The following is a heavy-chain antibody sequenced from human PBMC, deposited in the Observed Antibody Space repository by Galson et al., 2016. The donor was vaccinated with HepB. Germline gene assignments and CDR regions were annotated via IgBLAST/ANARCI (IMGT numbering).Heavy chain of an antibody. CDR1: GFSFTSHW. CDR3: ARGVRGRGPTYYYFYFMDV. CDR2: INSDGRTT. V-gene: IGHV3-74*01. Sequence: SLRLSCAASGFSFTSHWMHWVRQAPGKGPVWVSHINSDGRTTRYTDSVKGRFTISRDIAKNTLYLQMNSLRAEDTAVYFCARGVRGRGPTYYYFYFMDVWGKGTAVTVSS. D-gene: IGHD1-26*01. J-gene: IGHJ6*03.